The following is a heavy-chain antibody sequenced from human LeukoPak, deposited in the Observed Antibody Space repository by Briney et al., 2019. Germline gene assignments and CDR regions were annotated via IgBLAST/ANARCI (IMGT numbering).Heavy chain of an antibody. CDR1: GGSISSSSRY. D-gene: IGHD1-26*01. Sequence: PSETLSLTCTVSGGSISSSSRYWGWIRQPPGKGLEWIGSIYYSGTTYYSPSLKSRVTISVDTSKNQFSLKLSSVTAADTAVYYCATTTIRLGYWGRGTLVTVSS. CDR3: ATTTIRLGY. CDR2: IYYSGTT. J-gene: IGHJ4*02. V-gene: IGHV4-39*07.